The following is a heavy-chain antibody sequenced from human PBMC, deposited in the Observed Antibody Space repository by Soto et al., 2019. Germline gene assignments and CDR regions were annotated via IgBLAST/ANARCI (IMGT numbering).Heavy chain of an antibody. CDR3: ARDYYDSSGYSGISYYFDY. CDR2: ISSSSSTI. Sequence: GGSLRLSCAASGFTFSNFSMNWVRQAPGKGLEWVSYISSSSSTIYYADSVKGRFTISRDNAKNSLYLQMNSLRDEDTAVYYCARDYYDSSGYSGISYYFDYWGQGTLVTVSS. D-gene: IGHD3-22*01. V-gene: IGHV3-48*02. CDR1: GFTFSNFS. J-gene: IGHJ4*02.